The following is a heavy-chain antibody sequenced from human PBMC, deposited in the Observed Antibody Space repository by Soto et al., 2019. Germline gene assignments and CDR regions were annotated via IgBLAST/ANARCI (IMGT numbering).Heavy chain of an antibody. D-gene: IGHD2-2*01. CDR3: ARTLPVAKGGFDP. Sequence: EVQLVETGGGLIQPGGSLRLSCAASGFTVSNTYMTWVRQPPGKGLECGSVIYTAGGTKYADSVKGRFIISRDNSKNKLYLQMNSLRAEDTAVYYCARTLPVAKGGFDPWGQGTMVTVSS. V-gene: IGHV3-53*02. CDR2: IYTAGGT. CDR1: GFTVSNTY. J-gene: IGHJ5*02.